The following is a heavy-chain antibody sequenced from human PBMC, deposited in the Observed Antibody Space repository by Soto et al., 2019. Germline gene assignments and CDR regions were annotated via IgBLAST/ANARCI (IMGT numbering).Heavy chain of an antibody. CDR2: IDNSGDYT. D-gene: IGHD4-17*01. V-gene: IGHV3-23*01. Sequence: GGSLRLSCAASGFTFSSYAMSWVRQAPERGLEWVSGIDNSGDYTYYADSVKGRFTISRDNSENTLFLQMNSLRAEDSAVYYCAKVASTLTTINWFDPWGQGTRVTVSS. CDR1: GFTFSSYA. CDR3: AKVASTLTTINWFDP. J-gene: IGHJ5*02.